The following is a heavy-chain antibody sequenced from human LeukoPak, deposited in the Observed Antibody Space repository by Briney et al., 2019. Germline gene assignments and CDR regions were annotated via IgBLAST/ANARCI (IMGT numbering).Heavy chain of an antibody. CDR2: ISYDGGNK. CDR1: GFTFSSYA. V-gene: IGHV3-30*04. J-gene: IGHJ4*02. D-gene: IGHD6-13*01. CDR3: ARDPGYSSSCFDY. Sequence: GGSLRLSCAASGFTFSSYAMHWVRQAPGKGLEWVAVISYDGGNKYYADSVKGRFTISRDNSKNTLYLQMNSLRAEDTAVYYCARDPGYSSSCFDYWGQGTLVTVSS.